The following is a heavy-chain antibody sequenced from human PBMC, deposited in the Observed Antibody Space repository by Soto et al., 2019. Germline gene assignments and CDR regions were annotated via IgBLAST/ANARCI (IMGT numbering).Heavy chain of an antibody. Sequence: SETLSLTCTVSGGSISTGGYYWTWIRQRPGTGLEWIGYISNSGNTYFHASLRNRVTITLDTSKNEFSLKLNSVTAADTAVYYCARRNIDMDSYDNWGKETLVTVSS. D-gene: IGHD5-18*01. J-gene: IGHJ4*02. CDR3: ARRNIDMDSYDN. CDR2: ISNSGNT. V-gene: IGHV4-31*03. CDR1: GGSISTGGYY.